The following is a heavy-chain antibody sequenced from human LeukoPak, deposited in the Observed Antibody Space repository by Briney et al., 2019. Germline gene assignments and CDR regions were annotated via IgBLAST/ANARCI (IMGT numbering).Heavy chain of an antibody. CDR1: GGSISSYY. D-gene: IGHD3-22*01. Sequence: PSETLSPTCTVSGGSISSYYWSWIRQPPGKGLEWIGYIYYSGSTNYNPSLKSRVTISVDTSKNQFSLKLSSVTAADTAVYYCARGPDSLYYYDSSGSPLYYYWGQGTLVTVSS. V-gene: IGHV4-59*01. CDR3: ARGPDSLYYYDSSGSPLYYY. CDR2: IYYSGST. J-gene: IGHJ4*02.